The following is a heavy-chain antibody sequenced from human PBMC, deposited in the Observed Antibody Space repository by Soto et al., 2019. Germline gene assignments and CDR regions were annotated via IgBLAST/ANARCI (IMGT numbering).Heavy chain of an antibody. D-gene: IGHD6-19*01. V-gene: IGHV4-4*07. Sequence: PSETLSLTCTVSGGSISSYYWSWIRQPAGKGLEWIRRIYTSGSTNYNPSLKSRVTMSVDTSKNQFSLKLSSVTAADTAVYYCARDVPRIAVAGTYYYYGMDVWGQGTTVTVSS. CDR3: ARDVPRIAVAGTYYYYGMDV. CDR2: IYTSGST. CDR1: GGSISSYY. J-gene: IGHJ6*02.